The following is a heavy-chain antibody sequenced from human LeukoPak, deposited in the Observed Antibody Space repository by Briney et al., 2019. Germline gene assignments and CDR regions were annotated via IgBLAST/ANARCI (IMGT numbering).Heavy chain of an antibody. Sequence: GGSLRLSCAASGFTFDDYAMHWIRQAPGKGLEWVSGISWNSGSIGYADSVRGRFTISRDNAKNSLYLQMNSLRAEDTALYYCAKSRYYDSSGYYLEDAFDIWGQGTMVTVSS. V-gene: IGHV3-9*01. CDR3: AKSRYYDSSGYYLEDAFDI. D-gene: IGHD3-22*01. CDR2: ISWNSGSI. J-gene: IGHJ3*02. CDR1: GFTFDDYA.